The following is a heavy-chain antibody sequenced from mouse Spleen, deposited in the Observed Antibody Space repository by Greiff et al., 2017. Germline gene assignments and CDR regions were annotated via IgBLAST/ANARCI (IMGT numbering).Heavy chain of an antibody. CDR1: GFTFSDYY. V-gene: IGHV5-4*02. Sequence: EVQLQESGGGLVKPGGSLKLSCAASGFTFSDYYMYWVRQTPEKRLEWVATISDGGSYTYYPDSVKGRFTISRDNAKNNLYLQMSSLKSEDTAMYYCVRDGEGRHAMDYWGQGTSVTVSS. CDR2: ISDGGSYT. J-gene: IGHJ4*01. CDR3: VRDGEGRHAMDY. D-gene: IGHD3-3*01.